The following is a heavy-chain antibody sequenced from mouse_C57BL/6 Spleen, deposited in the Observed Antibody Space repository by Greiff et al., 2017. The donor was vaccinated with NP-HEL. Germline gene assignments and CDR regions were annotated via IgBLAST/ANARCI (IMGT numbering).Heavy chain of an antibody. Sequence: VKLVESGPGLVQPSQSLSITCTVSGFSLTTYGIHWVRQSPGKGLEWLGVIWSGGSTDYNAAFISRLSISKDNSKSQVFFKMNSLQADETAIYYCASRGLDYWGQGTSVTVSS. J-gene: IGHJ4*01. CDR2: IWSGGST. V-gene: IGHV2-2*01. CDR1: GFSLTTYG. CDR3: ASRGLDY.